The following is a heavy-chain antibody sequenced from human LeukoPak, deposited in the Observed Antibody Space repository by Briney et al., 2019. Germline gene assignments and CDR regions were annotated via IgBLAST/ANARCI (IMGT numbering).Heavy chain of an antibody. CDR2: IYYTGST. CDR3: ASRIGSRLDY. Sequence: SETLSLTCTVSRGSISSYYWSWIRPPPGKGLEWIGYIYYTGSTNYNPSLKSRVTISVDTSKNQFSLRLSSVTAADTAVYYCASRIGSRLDYWGQGTLVTVSS. V-gene: IGHV4-59*01. D-gene: IGHD2-2*03. J-gene: IGHJ4*02. CDR1: RGSISSYY.